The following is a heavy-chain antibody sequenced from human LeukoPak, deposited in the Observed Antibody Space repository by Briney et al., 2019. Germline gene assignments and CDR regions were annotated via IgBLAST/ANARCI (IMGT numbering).Heavy chain of an antibody. CDR3: ARSGYYYDSSGYYRFDY. J-gene: IGHJ4*02. Sequence: PGRSLRLSCAASGFTFSSYGMHWVRQAPGKGLEWVAVIWYDGSNKYYADSVKGRFTISRDHSKNTLYLQMNSLRAEDTAVYYCARSGYYYDSSGYYRFDYWGQGTLVTVSS. CDR2: IWYDGSNK. D-gene: IGHD3-22*01. CDR1: GFTFSSYG. V-gene: IGHV3-33*01.